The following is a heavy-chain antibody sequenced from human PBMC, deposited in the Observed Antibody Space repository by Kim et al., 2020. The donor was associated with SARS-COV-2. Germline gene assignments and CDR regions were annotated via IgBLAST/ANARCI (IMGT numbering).Heavy chain of an antibody. V-gene: IGHV3-15*01. Sequence: YAAPVKGRFTISRDDSKNTLYLQMNSLKTEDTAVYYCTTELGDSVYFDYWGQGTLVTVSS. J-gene: IGHJ4*02. CDR3: TTELGDSVYFDY. D-gene: IGHD3-16*01.